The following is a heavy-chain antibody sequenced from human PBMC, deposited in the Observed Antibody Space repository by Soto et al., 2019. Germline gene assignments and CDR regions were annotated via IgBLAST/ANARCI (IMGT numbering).Heavy chain of an antibody. D-gene: IGHD3-9*01. V-gene: IGHV4-34*01. CDR1: GGSFSGYY. Sequence: QVQLQQWCAGLLKPSETLSLTCAVYGGSFSGYYWSWIRQPPGKGLEWIGEINHSGSKSYNPSLKSRVTISVDTSKNQFSLKLSSVTAADTAVYYCAIQVAPGVLRYPESYWGWGQGTLVTVSS. CDR2: INHSGSK. CDR3: AIQVAPGVLRYPESYWG. J-gene: IGHJ4*02.